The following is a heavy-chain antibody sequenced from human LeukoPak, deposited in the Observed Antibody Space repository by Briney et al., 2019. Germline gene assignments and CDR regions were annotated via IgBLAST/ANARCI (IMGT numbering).Heavy chain of an antibody. Sequence: ASVKVSCKASGYTFTSYAINWVRQATGQGLEWMGWMNPNSGNTGYAQKFQGRVTMTRNTSISTAYMELSSLRSEDTAVYYCARDGGYCSSTSCYKFSYWGQGTLVTVSS. V-gene: IGHV1-8*01. J-gene: IGHJ4*02. CDR1: GYTFTSYA. CDR3: ARDGGYCSSTSCYKFSY. CDR2: MNPNSGNT. D-gene: IGHD2-2*02.